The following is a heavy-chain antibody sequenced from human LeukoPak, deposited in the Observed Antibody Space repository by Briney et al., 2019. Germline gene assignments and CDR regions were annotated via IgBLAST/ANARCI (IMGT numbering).Heavy chain of an antibody. CDR3: ARDPDSDNAWGWFDS. CDR2: INGDGSEE. V-gene: IGHV3-7*01. CDR1: GFTFSRTW. D-gene: IGHD3-16*01. Sequence: HPGGSLRLSCAASGFTFSRTWMSWVRQSPGMGLEWVANINGDGSEEYYVDSVKGRFTISRANARSSLYLQMNSLRAEDTAVYYCARDPDSDNAWGWFDSWGQGTVVTVSS. J-gene: IGHJ5*01.